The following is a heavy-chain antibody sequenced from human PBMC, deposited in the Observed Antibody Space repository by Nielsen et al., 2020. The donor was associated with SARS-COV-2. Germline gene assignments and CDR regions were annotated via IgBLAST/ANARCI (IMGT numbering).Heavy chain of an antibody. CDR2: INHSGVT. CDR1: GGSFSFYY. CDR3: ARIGKSEGIDY. D-gene: IGHD6-13*01. V-gene: IGHV4-34*01. Sequence: SETLSLTCAVYGGSFSFYYWSWVRQPPGKGLEWIGEINHSGVTNYNPSLKSRVTISADTSKNQFSLKLSSVTAADTAVYYCARIGKSEGIDYWGQGTLVTVSS. J-gene: IGHJ4*02.